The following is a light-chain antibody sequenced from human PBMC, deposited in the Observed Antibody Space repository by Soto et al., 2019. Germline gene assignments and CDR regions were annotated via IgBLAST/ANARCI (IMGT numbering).Light chain of an antibody. V-gene: IGKV3-15*01. CDR2: GAS. Sequence: EIVITQSPATLSVSPGERATLSCRVSQSVSSNLAWYQQKPGQAPRLLIYGASTRATGTPARFSGGGSGTEFTLTISSLQSEDFAVYYCQQYSNWPPITFGQGTRLEN. CDR1: QSVSSN. CDR3: QQYSNWPPIT. J-gene: IGKJ5*01.